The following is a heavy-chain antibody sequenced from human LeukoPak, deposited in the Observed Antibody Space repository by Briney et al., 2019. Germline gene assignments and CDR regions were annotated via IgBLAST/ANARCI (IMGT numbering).Heavy chain of an antibody. J-gene: IGHJ3*01. V-gene: IGHV3-30*03. CDR1: GFTCGTFG. Sequence: GSLRLSCAAFGFTCGTFGMHWVRQAPGKGLEWVAVVSNDGNDEYDADSVKGRFTISRDTSKNMLYLQMNSLRTDDTAMYYCARTEYCIRGSCYGLAFDVWGQGTMVTVSS. CDR2: VSNDGNDE. D-gene: IGHD2-15*01. CDR3: ARTEYCIRGSCYGLAFDV.